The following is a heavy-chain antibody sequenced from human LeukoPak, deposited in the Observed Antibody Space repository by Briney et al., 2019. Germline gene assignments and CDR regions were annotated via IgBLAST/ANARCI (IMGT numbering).Heavy chain of an antibody. CDR3: AKDATAVPGTVYMDV. D-gene: IGHD6-19*01. Sequence: GGSLRLSCAASGFTFSSYAMSWVRQSPRKGLEWVSAISDSTDNTYYADSVKGRFTISRDNSKNTLYLQMSSLRAEDTALYYCAKDATAVPGTVYMDVWGKGTTVTVSS. V-gene: IGHV3-23*01. CDR1: GFTFSSYA. CDR2: ISDSTDNT. J-gene: IGHJ6*03.